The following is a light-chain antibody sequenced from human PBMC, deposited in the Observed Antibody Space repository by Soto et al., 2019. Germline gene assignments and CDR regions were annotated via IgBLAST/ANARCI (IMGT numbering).Light chain of an antibody. CDR1: SSDIGLYNY. V-gene: IGLV2-14*01. CDR3: SSYTTSSTQV. Sequence: QSALTQPASVSGSPGQSITISCTGVSSDIGLYNYVSWYQQHPGKAPKLMIYDVSNRPSGVSNRFSGSKSGNTASLTISGLQAEDEADYYCSSYTTSSTQVFGTGTKVTVL. J-gene: IGLJ1*01. CDR2: DVS.